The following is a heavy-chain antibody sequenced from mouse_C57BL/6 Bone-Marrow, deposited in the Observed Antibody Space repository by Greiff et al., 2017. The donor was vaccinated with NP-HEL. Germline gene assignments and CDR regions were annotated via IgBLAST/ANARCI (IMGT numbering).Heavy chain of an antibody. CDR3: ARREEDLGWYCDV. Sequence: VQLQQSGPELVKPGASVQISCKASGYTFTDYYMNWVKQSHGKSLEWIGDINPNNGGTSYNQKFKGKAKLTVDKSSSTAYMELRSLTAEDSAVYYCARREEDLGWYCDVWGTGTTVTVSS. D-gene: IGHD3-1*01. J-gene: IGHJ1*03. CDR2: INPNNGGT. V-gene: IGHV1-26*01. CDR1: GYTFTDYY.